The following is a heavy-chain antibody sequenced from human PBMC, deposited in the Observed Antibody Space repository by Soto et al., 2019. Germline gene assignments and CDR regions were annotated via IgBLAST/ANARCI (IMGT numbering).Heavy chain of an antibody. CDR1: GYTFTSYA. D-gene: IGHD3-3*01. V-gene: IGHV7-4-1*01. Sequence: ASVKVSCKASGYTFTSYAMNWVRQAPGQGXEWMGWINTNTGNPTYAQGFTGRFVFSLDTSVSTAYLQICSLKAEDTAVYYCAREARYYDFWSGDNWFDPWGQGTLVTVSS. J-gene: IGHJ5*02. CDR2: INTNTGNP. CDR3: AREARYYDFWSGDNWFDP.